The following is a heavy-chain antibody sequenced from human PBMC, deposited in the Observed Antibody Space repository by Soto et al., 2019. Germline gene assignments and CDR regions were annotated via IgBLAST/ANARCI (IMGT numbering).Heavy chain of an antibody. CDR3: ARGSINYSSGYYYFDY. Sequence: AETLSLTCAVYGGSFSGYCWSWIRQPPGKGLEWIGEINHSGSTNYNPSLKSRVSISVDTTKKQFSLKLSSVTAADTAVYYCARGSINYSSGYYYFDYWGQGTLVTVSS. CDR1: GGSFSGYC. D-gene: IGHD3-22*01. V-gene: IGHV4-34*01. CDR2: INHSGST. J-gene: IGHJ4*02.